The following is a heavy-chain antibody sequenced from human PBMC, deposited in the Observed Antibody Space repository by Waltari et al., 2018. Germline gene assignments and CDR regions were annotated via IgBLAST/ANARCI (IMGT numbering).Heavy chain of an antibody. D-gene: IGHD4-17*01. V-gene: IGHV4-34*01. J-gene: IGHJ4*02. CDR1: GWSFSGYY. CDR2: INHSGST. Sequence: QVQLQQWGAGLLKPSETLSLTCAVYGWSFSGYYWSWIRQPPGKGLEWIGEINHSGSTNYNPSLKSGVTISVDTSKNQFSLKLSSVTAADTAVYYCARSYGAYSYFDYWGQGTLVTVAS. CDR3: ARSYGAYSYFDY.